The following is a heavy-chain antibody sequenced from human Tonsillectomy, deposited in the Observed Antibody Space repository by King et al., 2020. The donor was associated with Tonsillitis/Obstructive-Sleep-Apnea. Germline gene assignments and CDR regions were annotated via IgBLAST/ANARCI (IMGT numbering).Heavy chain of an antibody. CDR1: GFXXXNYX. D-gene: IGHD3-22*01. J-gene: IGHJ3*02. Sequence: VQLVESXGXXVXXXXSXXXXXXASGFXXXNYXXXXXXQAPGKGLEWVAVISYDGSNKYYADSVKGRFTISRDNSKNTLDLQMNSLGAEDTAIYYCAREGIYDSRGYADAFDIWGQGTMVTVSS. CDR3: AREGIYDSRGYADAFDI. V-gene: IGHV3-30*04. CDR2: ISYDGSNK.